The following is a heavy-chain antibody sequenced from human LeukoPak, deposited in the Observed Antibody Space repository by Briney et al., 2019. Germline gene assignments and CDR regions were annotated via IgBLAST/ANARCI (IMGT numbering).Heavy chain of an antibody. CDR1: GYTFTSYG. Sequence: ASVKVSCKASGYTFTSYGISWVRQAPGQGLEWMGWISAYNGNTSYAQKLQGRVTMTTDTSTSTAYMELRSLRSDDTAVYYCARDQDGDQSYYYSMDVWGQGTTVTVSS. J-gene: IGHJ6*02. V-gene: IGHV1-18*01. CDR2: ISAYNGNT. D-gene: IGHD4-17*01. CDR3: ARDQDGDQSYYYSMDV.